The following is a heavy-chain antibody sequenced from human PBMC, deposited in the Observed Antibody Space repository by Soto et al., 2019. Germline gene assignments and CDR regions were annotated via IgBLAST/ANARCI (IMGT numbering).Heavy chain of an antibody. CDR2: ISSSSSYI. Sequence: PGGSSTLIWGASGFIFSSYSMNWVRQAAGKGLEWVSSISSSSSYIYYADSVKGRFTISRDNAKNSLYLQMNSLRAEDTAVYYCARDFIIFYCFGYRGDVTFFPVS. D-gene: IGHD2-15*01. V-gene: IGHV3-21*01. CDR1: GFIFSSYS. CDR3: ARDFIIFYCFGY. J-gene: IGHJ4*01.